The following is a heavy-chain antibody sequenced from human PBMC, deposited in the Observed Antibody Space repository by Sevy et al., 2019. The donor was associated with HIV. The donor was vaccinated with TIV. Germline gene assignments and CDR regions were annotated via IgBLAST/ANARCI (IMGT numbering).Heavy chain of an antibody. Sequence: ASVKVSCKTSGYTFTTFYVHWVRQAPGQGLEWMGIIIPSGGSTTYAQKFQGRVTMTRDTSTSTVYMELRSLRSEDTAVYYCAREHLPVAGIGYYFDSWGQGSLVTVSS. D-gene: IGHD6-19*01. V-gene: IGHV1-46*01. CDR1: GYTFTTFY. CDR2: IIPSGGST. J-gene: IGHJ4*02. CDR3: AREHLPVAGIGYYFDS.